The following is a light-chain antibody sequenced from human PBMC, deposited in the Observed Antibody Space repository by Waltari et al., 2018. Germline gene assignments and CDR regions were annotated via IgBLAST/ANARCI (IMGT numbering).Light chain of an antibody. CDR2: GAS. CDR1: QSVSRSY. V-gene: IGKV3-20*01. CDR3: QQYGSSPLT. J-gene: IGKJ4*01. Sequence: EIVLTQSPGTLSLSPGERATLSCRASQSVSRSYLAWYQQKPGQAPRLLVYGASSRATGVPDRFSGSVSGTDFTLTISRLEPEDFAVYYCQQYGSSPLTFCGGTKVEIK.